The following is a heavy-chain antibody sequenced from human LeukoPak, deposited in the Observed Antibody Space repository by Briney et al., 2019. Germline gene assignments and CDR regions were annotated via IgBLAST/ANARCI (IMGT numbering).Heavy chain of an antibody. J-gene: IGHJ4*02. Sequence: PSETLSLTCAVSGGSFSGYYWTWIRQPPGKGLEWIGEINHSGSTNYNPSLKSRVTISVDTSKNQFSLKLSSVTAADTAVYYCASRKYSSSWYDYWGQGTLVTVSS. V-gene: IGHV4-34*01. CDR1: GGSFSGYY. CDR2: INHSGST. CDR3: ASRKYSSSWYDY. D-gene: IGHD6-13*01.